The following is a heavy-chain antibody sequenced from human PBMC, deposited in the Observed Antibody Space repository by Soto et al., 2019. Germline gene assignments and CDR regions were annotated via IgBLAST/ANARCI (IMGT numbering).Heavy chain of an antibody. CDR2: IYPGDSDT. J-gene: IGHJ6*02. Sequence: PGESLKISCKGSGYTFTNYWICCLLQMPGKGPEWMGIIYPGDSDTKYNPSFQGQVTISADKSITTTYLQWSSLKASDTAIYYCAASIFYYGMDVWGQGTTVTVSS. CDR1: GYTFTNYW. V-gene: IGHV5-51*03. CDR3: AASIFYYGMDV.